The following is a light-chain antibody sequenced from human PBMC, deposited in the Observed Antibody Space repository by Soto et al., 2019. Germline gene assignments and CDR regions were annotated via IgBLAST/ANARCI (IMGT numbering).Light chain of an antibody. CDR1: SSNVGAYNY. J-gene: IGLJ2*01. CDR2: EVT. CDR3: SSWTGNNFVV. Sequence: QSVLTQPPSASGSPGQSVTISCTGTSSNVGAYNYESWYQQHPGKAPKLMIYEVTKRPSGVPDRVSGSKSGSTASLTVSGLQAEDEADYYCSSWTGNNFVVFGGGTKVTVL. V-gene: IGLV2-8*01.